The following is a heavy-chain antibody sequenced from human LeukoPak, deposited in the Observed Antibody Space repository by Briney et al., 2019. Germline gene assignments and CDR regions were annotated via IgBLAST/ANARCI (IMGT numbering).Heavy chain of an antibody. V-gene: IGHV4-4*02. CDR3: ARDHPYSSSWYVTGYYYYMDV. D-gene: IGHD6-13*01. Sequence: PSGTLSLTCAVSGGSISSSNWWSWIRQPPGKGLEWIGSIYYSGSTYYNPSLKSRVTISVDTSKNQFSLKLSSVTAADTAVYYCARDHPYSSSWYVTGYYYYMDVWGKGTTVTVSS. J-gene: IGHJ6*03. CDR1: GGSISSSNW. CDR2: IYYSGST.